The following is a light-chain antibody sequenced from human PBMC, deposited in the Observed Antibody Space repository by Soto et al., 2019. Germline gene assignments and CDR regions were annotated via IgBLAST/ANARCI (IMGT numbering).Light chain of an antibody. V-gene: IGLV2-18*02. CDR3: SSYTSSNTYV. Sequence: QSARTQPPSVSGSPGQSVTISCTGTSSDVGSYSRVSWYQQPPGTAPKLMIYEVSNRPSGVPDRFSGSKSGNTASLTISGLQPEDEADYYCSSYTSSNTYVFGTGTKLTVL. J-gene: IGLJ1*01. CDR1: SSDVGSYSR. CDR2: EVS.